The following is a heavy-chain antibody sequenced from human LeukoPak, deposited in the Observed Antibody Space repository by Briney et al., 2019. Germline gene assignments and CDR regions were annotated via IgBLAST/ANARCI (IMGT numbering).Heavy chain of an antibody. J-gene: IGHJ4*02. CDR3: ARVPGHSSGWVVDY. V-gene: IGHV3-21*01. D-gene: IGHD6-19*01. Sequence: GGSLRLSCAASGFTFNSYGMHWVRQAPGKGLEWVSSISSSSSYIYYADSVKGRFTISRDNAKNSLYLQMNSLRAEDTAVYYCARVPGHSSGWVVDYWGQGTLVTVSS. CDR2: ISSSSSYI. CDR1: GFTFNSYG.